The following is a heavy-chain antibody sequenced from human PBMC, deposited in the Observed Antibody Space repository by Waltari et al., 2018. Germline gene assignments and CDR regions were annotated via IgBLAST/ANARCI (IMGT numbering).Heavy chain of an antibody. CDR2: INRYGSTT. CDR3: AREVASWFYFDS. V-gene: IGHV3-74*01. CDR1: GFTFSTYW. D-gene: IGHD3-22*01. Sequence: EVQLVESGGGLVQPGGSLRLSCAASGFTFSTYWIHWVRQAPGKGLVWVSRINRYGSTTSYADSVKGRFTISRDNAKNTLYLQMNSLRAEDTAVYYCAREVASWFYFDSWGQGTLVTVSS. J-gene: IGHJ4*02.